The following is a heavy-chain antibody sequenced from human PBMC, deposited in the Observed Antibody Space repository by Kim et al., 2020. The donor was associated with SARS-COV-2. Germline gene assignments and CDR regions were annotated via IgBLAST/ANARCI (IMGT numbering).Heavy chain of an antibody. CDR1: GGSFSGYY. Sequence: ETLSLTCAVYGGSFSGYYWSWIRQPPGKGLEWIGEINHSGSTNYNPSLKSRVTISVDTSKNQFSLKLSSVTAADTAVYYCARVRSSRFIIFYYYGMDVWGQGTTVTVSS. D-gene: IGHD6-13*01. V-gene: IGHV4-34*01. CDR3: ARVRSSRFIIFYYYGMDV. J-gene: IGHJ6*02. CDR2: INHSGST.